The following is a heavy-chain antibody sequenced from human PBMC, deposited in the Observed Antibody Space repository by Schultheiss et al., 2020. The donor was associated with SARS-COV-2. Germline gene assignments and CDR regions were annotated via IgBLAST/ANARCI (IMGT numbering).Heavy chain of an antibody. CDR1: GYTFTSYY. V-gene: IGHV1-3*01. Sequence: GESLKISCKASGYTFTSYYMHWVRQAPGQRLEWMGWINAGNGNTKYSQKFQGRVTITRDTSTSTAYMELRSLRSDDTAVYYCARGGETIFGVVTILRYWGQGTLVTVSS. CDR2: INAGNGNT. J-gene: IGHJ4*02. CDR3: ARGGETIFGVVTILRY. D-gene: IGHD3-3*01.